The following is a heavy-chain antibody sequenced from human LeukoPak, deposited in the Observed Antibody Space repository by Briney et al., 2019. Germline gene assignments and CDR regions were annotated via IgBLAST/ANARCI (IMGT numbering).Heavy chain of an antibody. CDR1: GFXFSTYS. D-gene: IGHD4-17*01. Sequence: GGSLRLSCGASGFXFSTYSMNWVRQAPGKGLEWVSSISSYSNYINYADSVKGRFTISRDNAKNSLYLQMNSLRAEDTAVYYCARSRTTVTKDALDYWGQGTLVTVSS. CDR2: ISSYSNYI. V-gene: IGHV3-21*01. J-gene: IGHJ4*02. CDR3: ARSRTTVTKDALDY.